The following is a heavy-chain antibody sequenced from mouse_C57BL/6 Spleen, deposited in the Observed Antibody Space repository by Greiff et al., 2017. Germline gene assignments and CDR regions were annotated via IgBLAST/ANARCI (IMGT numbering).Heavy chain of an antibody. V-gene: IGHV5-4*01. D-gene: IGHD3-2*02. J-gene: IGHJ2*01. CDR1: GFTFSSYA. CDR3: ARDRGSSGPFDY. Sequence: EVQGVESGGGLVKPGGSLKLSCAASGFTFSSYAMSWVRQTPEKRLEWVATISDGGSYTYYPDNVKGRFTISRDNAKNNLYLQMSHLKSEDTAMYYCARDRGSSGPFDYWGQGTTLTVSS. CDR2: ISDGGSYT.